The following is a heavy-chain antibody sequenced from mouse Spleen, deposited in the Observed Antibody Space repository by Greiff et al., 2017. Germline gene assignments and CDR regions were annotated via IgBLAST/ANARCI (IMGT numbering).Heavy chain of an antibody. D-gene: IGHD4-1*01. Sequence: QVQLKQSGAELARPGASVKLSCKASGYTFTSYGISWVKQRTGQGLEWIGEIYPRSGNTYYNEKFKGKATLTADKSSSTAYMELHSLTSEDSAVYFYARQRTGKGYFDVWGAGTTVTVSS. CDR3: ARQRTGKGYFDV. J-gene: IGHJ1*01. V-gene: IGHV1-81*01. CDR1: GYTFTSYG. CDR2: IYPRSGNT.